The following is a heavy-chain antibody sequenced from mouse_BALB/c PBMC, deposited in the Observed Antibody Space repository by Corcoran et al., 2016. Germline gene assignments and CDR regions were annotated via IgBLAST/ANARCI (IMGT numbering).Heavy chain of an antibody. V-gene: IGHV9-2-1*01. J-gene: IGHJ2*01. CDR2: INTETGEP. CDR1: GYTFTDYS. CDR3: ARVGRHYFDY. Sequence: QIQLVQTGPELKKPGETVKNSCKASGYTFTDYSMHWVKQAPGKGLKWMGWINTETGEPTYADDFKGRFAFSLETSASTSYLQINNLKNEDTATYFCARVGRHYFDYWGQGTTLTVSS.